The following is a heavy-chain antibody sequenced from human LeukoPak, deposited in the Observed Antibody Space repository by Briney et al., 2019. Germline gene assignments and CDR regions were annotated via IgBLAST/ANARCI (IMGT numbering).Heavy chain of an antibody. J-gene: IGHJ4*02. CDR2: ISGSGGST. Sequence: SGGSLRLSCAASGFTFSSYAMSWVRQAPGKGLEWVSAISGSGGSTYYADSVKGRFTISRDNSKNTLYLQMNSLRAEDTAVYYCAKDAYDSSGYYREFDYWGQGTLVTVSS. V-gene: IGHV3-23*01. CDR3: AKDAYDSSGYYREFDY. D-gene: IGHD3-22*01. CDR1: GFTFSSYA.